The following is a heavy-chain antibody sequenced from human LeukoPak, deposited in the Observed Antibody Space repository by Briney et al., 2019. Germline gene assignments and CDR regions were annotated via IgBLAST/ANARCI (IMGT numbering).Heavy chain of an antibody. CDR1: GFAFSSYG. D-gene: IGHD3-16*01. CDR3: ARDLFDDYTLDY. J-gene: IGHJ4*02. Sequence: GGSLRLSCAASGFAFSSYGMNWVRQAPGKGLEWVSSISSSSSIIYYADSVKGRFTISRDNAKNSLYLQMNSLRAEDTAVYYCARDLFDDYTLDYWGQGTLVTVSS. V-gene: IGHV3-21*01. CDR2: ISSSSSII.